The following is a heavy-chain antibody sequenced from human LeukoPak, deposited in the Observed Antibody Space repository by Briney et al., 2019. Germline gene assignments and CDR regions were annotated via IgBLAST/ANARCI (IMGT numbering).Heavy chain of an antibody. CDR3: ARGPLDSGYTYFDY. D-gene: IGHD5-12*01. CDR2: FSYSGNT. CDR1: GGSVSSYY. J-gene: IGHJ4*02. V-gene: IGHV4-59*02. Sequence: SSETLSLTCTVSGGSVSSYYWSWIRQPPGKGLEWIGYFSYSGNTNYNPSLKSRVTISVDTSKNQFSLKLNSVTAADTAVYYCARGPLDSGYTYFDYWGQGTLVSVAS.